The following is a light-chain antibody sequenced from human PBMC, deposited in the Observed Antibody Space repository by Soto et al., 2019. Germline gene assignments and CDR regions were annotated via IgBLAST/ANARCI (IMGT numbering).Light chain of an antibody. V-gene: IGLV2-14*01. Sequence: QSVLTQPASVSGSAGQSITISCSGTMRDVGAYNLVSWYQQHPGTAPKLIIYEVRNRPSGISSRFSGSKSGNTASLTISGLQAEDEADYYCASYTSSSTSVIFGRGTKLTVL. J-gene: IGLJ2*01. CDR2: EVR. CDR1: MRDVGAYNL. CDR3: ASYTSSSTSVI.